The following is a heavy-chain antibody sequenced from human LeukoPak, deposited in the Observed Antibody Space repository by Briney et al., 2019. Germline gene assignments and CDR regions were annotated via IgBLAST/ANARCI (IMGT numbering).Heavy chain of an antibody. V-gene: IGHV4-39*07. D-gene: IGHD6-6*01. Sequence: PSETLSLTCSVSGGSISSSSYYWGWIRQPPGKGLEWIGSMYNVGSTYYNPSLKSRVTISVDTSKNQFSLKLSSVTVADTAIYYCARGMYSSLSGPFDYWGQGTLVTVSS. CDR3: ARGMYSSLSGPFDY. CDR1: GGSISSSSYY. CDR2: MYNVGST. J-gene: IGHJ4*02.